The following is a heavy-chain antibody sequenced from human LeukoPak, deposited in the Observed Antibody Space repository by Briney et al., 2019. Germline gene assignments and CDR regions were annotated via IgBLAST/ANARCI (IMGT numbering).Heavy chain of an antibody. V-gene: IGHV4-59*01. CDR3: ARDGGGDAHFDY. CDR1: GGSISSYY. Sequence: ASETLSLTCTVSGGSISSYYWSWIRQPPGKGLEWIGYIYYSGSTNYNPSLKSRVTISVDTSKNQFSLKLSSVTAADTAVYYCARDGGGDAHFDYWGQGTLVTVSS. D-gene: IGHD3-16*01. J-gene: IGHJ4*02. CDR2: IYYSGST.